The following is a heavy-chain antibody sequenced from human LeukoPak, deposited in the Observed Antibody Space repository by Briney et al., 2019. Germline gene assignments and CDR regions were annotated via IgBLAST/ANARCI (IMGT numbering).Heavy chain of an antibody. D-gene: IGHD1-7*01. J-gene: IGHJ2*01. CDR3: TRAGITGTSPTPDWYFDL. CDR2: IRSKAYGGTT. V-gene: IGHV3-49*04. Sequence: PGGSLRLSCAASGFTFDDYGMSWVRQAPGKGLEWVGFIRSKAYGGTTEYAASVKGRLTISRDDSKSIAYLQMNSLKTEDTAVYYCTRAGITGTSPTPDWYFDLWGRGTQVTVSS. CDR1: GFTFDDYG.